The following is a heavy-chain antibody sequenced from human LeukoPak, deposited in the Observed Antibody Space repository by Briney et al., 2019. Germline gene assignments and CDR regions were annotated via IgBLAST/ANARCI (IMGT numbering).Heavy chain of an antibody. D-gene: IGHD2-2*01. J-gene: IGHJ5*02. CDR1: GGTFSSYA. CDR3: ARDICSSTSCYGWFDP. V-gene: IGHV1-69*13. CDR2: IIPIFGTA. Sequence: SVKVSCKASGGTFSSYAISWVRQAPGQGLEWMGGIIPIFGTANYAQKFQGRVTITADESTSTAYMELSSLRSEDTAVYYCARDICSSTSCYGWFDPWGQETLVTVSS.